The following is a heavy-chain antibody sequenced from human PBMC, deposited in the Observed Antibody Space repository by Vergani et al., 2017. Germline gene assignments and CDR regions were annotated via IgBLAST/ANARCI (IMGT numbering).Heavy chain of an antibody. D-gene: IGHD6-19*01. V-gene: IGHV4-61*02. J-gene: IGHJ4*02. CDR2: IYTSGST. Sequence: QVQLQESGPGLVKPSQTLSLTCTVSGGSISSGSYYWSWIRQPAGKGLEWIGRIYTSGSTNYNPSLKSRVTISVDTSKNQFSLKLSSVTAADTAVYYCAGGGSRGWYGGGFDYWGQGTLVTVSS. CDR1: GGSISSGSYY. CDR3: AGGGSRGWYGGGFDY.